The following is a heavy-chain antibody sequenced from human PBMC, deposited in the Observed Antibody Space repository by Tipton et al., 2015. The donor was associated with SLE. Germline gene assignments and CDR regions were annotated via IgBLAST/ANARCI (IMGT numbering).Heavy chain of an antibody. CDR2: VYYYGNT. D-gene: IGHD6-19*01. CDR1: GYSIRSGYY. CDR3: ARLSSGWPDYFDY. J-gene: IGHJ4*02. V-gene: IGHV4-38-2*02. Sequence: LRLSCTVSGYSIRSGYYWGWFRQPPGKGLEWIGRVYYYGNTSLNPSLKSRITISEDTSKNQFSLRLTSVTAADTAVYYCARLSSGWPDYFDYWGQGTLVTVSS.